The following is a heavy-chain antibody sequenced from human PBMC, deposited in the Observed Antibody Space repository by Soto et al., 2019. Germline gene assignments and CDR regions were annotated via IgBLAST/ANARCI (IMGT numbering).Heavy chain of an antibody. Sequence: SETLSLTCAVSSGSISSSNWWSWVRQPPGKGLEWIGEIYHSGSTNYNPSLKSRVTISVDKSKNQFSLKLSSVTAADTAVYYCARARGWVRGVNEGWFDPWGQGTLVTVSS. CDR1: SGSISSSNW. D-gene: IGHD3-10*01. CDR3: ARARGWVRGVNEGWFDP. CDR2: IYHSGST. J-gene: IGHJ5*02. V-gene: IGHV4-4*02.